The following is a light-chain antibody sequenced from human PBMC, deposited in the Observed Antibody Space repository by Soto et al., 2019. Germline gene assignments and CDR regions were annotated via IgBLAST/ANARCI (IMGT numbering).Light chain of an antibody. V-gene: IGKV3-20*01. CDR1: QSVSTSY. Sequence: IVLTQSPGTLSLSPGERATLSCRASQSVSTSYLAWYQQKPGQAPRLLIYGASSRATGIPDRFSGSGSGTDFTLTINRLEPEDFAVYYCQQYGNSPATFGQGTKVDI. CDR3: QQYGNSPAT. CDR2: GAS. J-gene: IGKJ1*01.